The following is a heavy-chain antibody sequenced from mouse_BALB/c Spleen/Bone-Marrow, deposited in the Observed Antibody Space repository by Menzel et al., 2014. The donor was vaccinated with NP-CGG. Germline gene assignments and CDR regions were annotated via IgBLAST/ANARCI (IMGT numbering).Heavy chain of an antibody. V-gene: IGHV5-9*03. J-gene: IGHJ4*01. CDR2: ISSGGGSI. D-gene: IGHD1-1*01. CDR3: ARDKGSSWDGMDY. Sequence: DVKLQESGGGLVKPGGSLKLSCAASGFTFSTYTMSWVRQTPEKRLEWVATISSGGGSIYYPDSVKGRFTISRDNAKNNLYRQMSSLRSEDAALYRCARDKGSSWDGMDYWGQGTPVTVSS. CDR1: GFTFSTYT.